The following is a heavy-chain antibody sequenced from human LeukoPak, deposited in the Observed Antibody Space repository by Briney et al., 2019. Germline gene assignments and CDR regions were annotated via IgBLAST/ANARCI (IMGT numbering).Heavy chain of an antibody. CDR1: GFTFSSYA. J-gene: IGHJ6*04. Sequence: GGSLRLSCAASGFTFSSYAMSWVRQAPGKGLEWVSAISGSGGSTYYADSVKGRFTISRDNSKNTLYLQMNSLRAEDTAIYYCARDRGAVAGASGYYYYGMDVWGKGTTVTVSS. CDR2: ISGSGGST. CDR3: ARDRGAVAGASGYYYYGMDV. V-gene: IGHV3-23*01. D-gene: IGHD6-19*01.